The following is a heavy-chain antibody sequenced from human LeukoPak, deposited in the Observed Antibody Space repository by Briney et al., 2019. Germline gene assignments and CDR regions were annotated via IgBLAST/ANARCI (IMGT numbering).Heavy chain of an antibody. CDR3: ARVIRYSGSYYRGGPYYFDY. CDR1: GGSFSGYY. D-gene: IGHD1-26*01. V-gene: IGHV4-34*01. CDR2: INHSGST. J-gene: IGHJ4*02. Sequence: SETLSLTCAVYGGSFSGYYWSWIRQPPGKGLEWIGEINHSGSTDYNPSLKSRVTISVDTSKNQFSLKLSSMTAADTAVYYCARVIRYSGSYYRGGPYYFDYWGQGTLVTVSS.